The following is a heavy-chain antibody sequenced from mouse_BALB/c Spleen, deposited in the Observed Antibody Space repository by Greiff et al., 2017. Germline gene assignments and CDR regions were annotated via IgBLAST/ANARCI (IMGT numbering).Heavy chain of an antibody. CDR3: AREGNSYAMDY. CDR2: ISSGGST. Sequence: EVMLVESGGGLVKPGGSLKLSCAASGFTFSSYAMSWVRQTPEKRLEWVASISSGGSTYYPDSVKGRFTISRDNARNILYLQMSSLRSEDTAMYYCAREGNSYAMDYWGQGTSVTVSS. V-gene: IGHV5-6-5*01. J-gene: IGHJ4*01. CDR1: GFTFSSYA. D-gene: IGHD2-1*01.